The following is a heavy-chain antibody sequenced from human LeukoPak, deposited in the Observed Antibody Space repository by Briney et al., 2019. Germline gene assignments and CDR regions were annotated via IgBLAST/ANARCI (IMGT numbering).Heavy chain of an antibody. CDR1: GFTFSNAW. D-gene: IGHD4-17*01. CDR2: IKSKTDGGTT. J-gene: IGHJ4*02. Sequence: GGSLRLSCAASGFTFSNAWMSWVRQAPGKGLEWVGRIKSKTDGGTTDYAAPVKGRFTISRDDSKNTLYLQMNSLKAEDTAVYYCTTITVPSMTTVTTADYWGQGTLVTVSS. V-gene: IGHV3-15*01. CDR3: TTITVPSMTTVTTADY.